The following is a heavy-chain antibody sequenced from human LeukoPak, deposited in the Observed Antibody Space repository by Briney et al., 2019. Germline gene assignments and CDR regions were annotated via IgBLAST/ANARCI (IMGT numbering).Heavy chain of an antibody. CDR3: AREGYGIPPGMDV. CDR1: GFTFSSYS. CDR2: ISSSSSYI. Sequence: GGSLRLSCAASGFTFSSYSMNWVRQAPGKGLEWVSSISSSSSYIYYADSVKGRFTISRDNSKNTLYLQMNSLRAEDTAVYYCAREGYGIPPGMDVWGQGTTVTVSS. V-gene: IGHV3-21*01. D-gene: IGHD2-21*01. J-gene: IGHJ6*02.